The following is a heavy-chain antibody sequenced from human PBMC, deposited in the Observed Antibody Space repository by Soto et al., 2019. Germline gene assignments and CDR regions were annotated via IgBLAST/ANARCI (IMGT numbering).Heavy chain of an antibody. J-gene: IGHJ6*02. CDR2: IIPIFGTA. CDR3: ARGFDYPYYGMDV. D-gene: IGHD3-9*01. CDR1: GGTFSSYA. V-gene: IGHV1-69*13. Sequence: SVEVSCKASGGTFSSYAISWVRQAPGQGLEWMGGIIPIFGTANYAQKFQGRVTITADESTSTAYMELSSLRSEETAVYYCARGFDYPYYGMDVWGQGTTVTVS.